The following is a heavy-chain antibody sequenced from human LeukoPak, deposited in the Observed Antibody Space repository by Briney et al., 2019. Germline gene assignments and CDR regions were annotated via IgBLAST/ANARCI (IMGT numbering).Heavy chain of an antibody. Sequence: RGSLRLSCAASGFTVSSNYMSWVRQAPGKGLEWVSIIYSGGSTYYADSVKGRFTISRDNSKNTLYLQMNSLRAEDTAMYYCARTHTIFGVVTYFDYWGQGTLVTVSS. CDR2: IYSGGST. D-gene: IGHD3-3*01. J-gene: IGHJ4*02. CDR3: ARTHTIFGVVTYFDY. CDR1: GFTVSSNY. V-gene: IGHV3-66*02.